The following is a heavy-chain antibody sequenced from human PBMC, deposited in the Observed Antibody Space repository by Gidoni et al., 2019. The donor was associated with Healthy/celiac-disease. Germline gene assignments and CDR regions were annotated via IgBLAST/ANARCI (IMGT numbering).Heavy chain of an antibody. CDR2: IWYDGSNK. J-gene: IGHJ4*02. CDR1: GFTFSSYG. D-gene: IGHD3-22*01. V-gene: IGHV3-33*01. CDR3: ARDESSDSSGYYGLAVY. Sequence: QVQLVESGGGVVQPGRSLRLSCAASGFTFSSYGMHWVRQAPGKGLEWVAVIWYDGSNKYYADSVKGRFTISRDNSKNTLYLQMNSLRAEDTAVYYCARDESSDSSGYYGLAVYWGQGTLVTVSS.